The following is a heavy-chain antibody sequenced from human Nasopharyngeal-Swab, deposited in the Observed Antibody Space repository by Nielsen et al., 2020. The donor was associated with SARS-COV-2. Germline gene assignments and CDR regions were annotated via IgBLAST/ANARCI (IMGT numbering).Heavy chain of an antibody. CDR3: ARLRGSAFYYYHLDV. J-gene: IGHJ6*03. CDR1: GYSFTTFW. D-gene: IGHD2-15*01. Sequence: GESLKISCKGSGYSFTTFWITWVRQMPGKGLEWMGIIYPDDSDTRYSPSFQGQVTFSVDKSTSTAYLQWSSLKASDTAMYYCARLRGSAFYYYHLDVWGKGTTVTVSS. CDR2: IYPDDSDT. V-gene: IGHV5-51*01.